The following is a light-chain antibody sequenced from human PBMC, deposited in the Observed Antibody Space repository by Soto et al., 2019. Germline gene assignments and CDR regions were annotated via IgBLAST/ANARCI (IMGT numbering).Light chain of an antibody. CDR1: SSDVGGYNY. Sequence: QSVLTQPPSASGSPGQSVTISCTGTSSDVGGYNYVSWYQQHPGKAPKLMIYEVSKRPSGVPDRCSGSKSGNMASLTVSGLQAEDEADYYCSSYAGSNIFYVFGTGTKVTVL. V-gene: IGLV2-8*01. J-gene: IGLJ1*01. CDR2: EVS. CDR3: SSYAGSNIFYV.